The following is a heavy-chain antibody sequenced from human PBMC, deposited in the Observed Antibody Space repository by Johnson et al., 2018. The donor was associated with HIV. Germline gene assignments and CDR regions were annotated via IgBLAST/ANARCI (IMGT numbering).Heavy chain of an antibody. J-gene: IGHJ3*02. D-gene: IGHD6-13*01. CDR2: IKSKTDGGTT. CDR3: TTDLAAVGSGAFDI. V-gene: IGHV3-15*01. CDR1: GFTFSNAW. Sequence: VQLVESGGGLVKPGGSLRLSCAASGFTFSNAWMSWVRQAPGKGLEWVGRIKSKTDGGTTDYAAPVKGRFTISRDDSKNTLHLQMNSLKTEDTAVYYCTTDLAAVGSGAFDIWGQGTLVTVSS.